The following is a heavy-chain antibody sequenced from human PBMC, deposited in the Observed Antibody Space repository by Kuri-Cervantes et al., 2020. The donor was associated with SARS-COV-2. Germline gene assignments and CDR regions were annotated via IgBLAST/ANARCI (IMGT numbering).Heavy chain of an antibody. CDR3: ARAGEWLSGDAFDI. Sequence: SETLSLTCTVSGGSISSYYWSWIRQPPGKGLEWIGYIYYSGSTNYNPSLKSRVTISVDTSKNQFSLKLSSVTAADTAVYYCARAGEWLSGDAFDIWGQGTMVTVSS. J-gene: IGHJ3*02. CDR2: IYYSGST. CDR1: GGSISSYY. D-gene: IGHD3-3*01. V-gene: IGHV4-59*01.